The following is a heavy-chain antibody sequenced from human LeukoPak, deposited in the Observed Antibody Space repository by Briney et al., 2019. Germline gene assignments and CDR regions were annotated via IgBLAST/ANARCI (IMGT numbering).Heavy chain of an antibody. Sequence: PSETLSLTCTVSGVSISSYYWSWIRQPPGKGLEWIGYIYYSGSTNYNPSLKSRVTISVDTSKNQFSLKLSSVTAADTAVYYCARATVTTFDYWGQGTLVTVSS. CDR1: GVSISSYY. CDR3: ARATVTTFDY. J-gene: IGHJ4*02. CDR2: IYYSGST. V-gene: IGHV4-59*01. D-gene: IGHD4-11*01.